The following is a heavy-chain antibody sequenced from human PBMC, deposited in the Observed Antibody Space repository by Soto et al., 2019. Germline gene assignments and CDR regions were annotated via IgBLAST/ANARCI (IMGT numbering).Heavy chain of an antibody. D-gene: IGHD6-19*01. Sequence: EVQLVESGGGLVQPGGSLRLSCAASGFTFSSYWMSWVRQAPGKGLEWVANIKQDGSEKYYVDSVKGRLTISRDNAKNSLYLEMNSLSAEDTAVYYCARDTGGRGWYPPLYYFDYWGQGTLVTVSS. CDR3: ARDTGGRGWYPPLYYFDY. CDR1: GFTFSSYW. CDR2: IKQDGSEK. V-gene: IGHV3-7*01. J-gene: IGHJ4*02.